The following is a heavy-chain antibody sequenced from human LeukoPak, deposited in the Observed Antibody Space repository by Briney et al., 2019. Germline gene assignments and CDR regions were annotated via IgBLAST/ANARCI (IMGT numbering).Heavy chain of an antibody. V-gene: IGHV4-34*01. J-gene: IGHJ5*02. CDR2: INHSGST. CDR3: ARHGAIYNNWFDP. CDR1: GGSFSGYY. Sequence: PSETLSLTCAVYGGSFSGYYWSWIRQPPGKGLEWIGEINHSGSTNYNPSLKSRVTISGDTSKNQFSLKVSSVTAADTAVYYCARHGAIYNNWFDPWGQGTLVTVSS. D-gene: IGHD3-3*01.